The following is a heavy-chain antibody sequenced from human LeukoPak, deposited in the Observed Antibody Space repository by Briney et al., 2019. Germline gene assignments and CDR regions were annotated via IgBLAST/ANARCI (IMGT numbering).Heavy chain of an antibody. CDR2: LYYSGST. J-gene: IGHJ5*02. CDR3: ARRTAIYDILTGYYHMGSQTFDP. Sequence: SETLSLTCTVSGGSVSSNNYYWGWIRQPPGKGLEWIVTLYYSGSTYHNPSLKSRVTISVDTSKNQFSLKLSSVTAADTAVYYCARRTAIYDILTGYYHMGSQTFDPWGQGTLVTVSS. D-gene: IGHD3-9*01. CDR1: GGSVSSNNYY. V-gene: IGHV4-39*01.